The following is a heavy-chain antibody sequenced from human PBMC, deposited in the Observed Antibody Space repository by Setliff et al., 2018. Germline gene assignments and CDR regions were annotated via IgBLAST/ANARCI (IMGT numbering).Heavy chain of an antibody. D-gene: IGHD3-9*01. V-gene: IGHV4-34*01. J-gene: IGHJ4*02. Sequence: SETLSLTCAVYGGSFSGYYWSWIRQPPGKGLEWIGEINHSGSTNYNPSLKSRVTISLDTSKSQLSLTLTSVTAADTAVYYCARDSHPLRYFLWGQGTLVTVSS. CDR1: GGSFSGYY. CDR3: ARDSHPLRYFL. CDR2: INHSGST.